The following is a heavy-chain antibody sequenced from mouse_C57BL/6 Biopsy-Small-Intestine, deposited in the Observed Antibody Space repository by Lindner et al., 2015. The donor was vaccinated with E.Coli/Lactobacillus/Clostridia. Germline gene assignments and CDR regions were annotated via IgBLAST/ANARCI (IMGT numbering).Heavy chain of an antibody. V-gene: IGHV5-17*01. CDR3: ARDPDYGSSYDYAMDF. Sequence: VQLQESGGDLVKPGGSLNLSCAASGFTFSDYGMHWVRQAPEKGLEWIAHISSVSNTISYADTVKGRFTISRDNARDTLFLQTSSLRSEDTAMYFCARDPDYGSSYDYAMDFWGQGTSVTVSS. J-gene: IGHJ4*01. CDR2: ISSVSNTI. D-gene: IGHD1-1*01. CDR1: GFTFSDYG.